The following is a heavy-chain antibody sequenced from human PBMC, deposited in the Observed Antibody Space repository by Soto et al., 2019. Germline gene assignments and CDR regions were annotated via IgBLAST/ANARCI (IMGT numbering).Heavy chain of an antibody. D-gene: IGHD3-22*01. Sequence: QVQLVQSGAEVKKPGSSVKVSCKASGGTFSSYTISWVRQAPGQGLEWMGRIIPILGIANYAQKFQGRVTITADKSTSTAYMELISLRSEDTAVYYCARAQTDYYDSSGDDWGQGTLVTVSS. CDR2: IIPILGIA. J-gene: IGHJ4*02. CDR1: GGTFSSYT. CDR3: ARAQTDYYDSSGDD. V-gene: IGHV1-69*02.